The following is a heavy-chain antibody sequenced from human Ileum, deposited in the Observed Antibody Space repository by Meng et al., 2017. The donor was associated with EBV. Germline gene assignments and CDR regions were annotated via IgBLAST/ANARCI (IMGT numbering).Heavy chain of an antibody. J-gene: IGHJ4*02. CDR2: VVYSGTT. D-gene: IGHD1-14*01. V-gene: IGHV4-39*01. CDR1: GGSISSSSYY. CDR3: ARHHHSPTFDY. Sequence: QLQLLVSGPGLVKPSETLALTCTVSGGSISSSSYYWAWIRQPPGEGLEWIGSVVYSGTTYYTSSLKSRVSISVDTSKNQFSLKLSSVTAADTAVYYCARHHHSPTFDYWGQGTRVT.